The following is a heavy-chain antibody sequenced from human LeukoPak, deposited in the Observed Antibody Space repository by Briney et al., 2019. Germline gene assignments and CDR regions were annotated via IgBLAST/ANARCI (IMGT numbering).Heavy chain of an antibody. J-gene: IGHJ3*02. CDR2: IWCDGNNK. V-gene: IGHV3-33*01. Sequence: GGSLRLSCAASGFTFFSNYAMHWVRQAPGKGLEWMAVIWCDGNNKYYADSVKGRFTISRDNSKNTLYLQMNSLRAEDTAVYYCARALSGVLSAAVGGDAFDIWGQGTMVTVSS. CDR1: GFTFFSNYA. D-gene: IGHD3-16*01. CDR3: ARALSGVLSAAVGGDAFDI.